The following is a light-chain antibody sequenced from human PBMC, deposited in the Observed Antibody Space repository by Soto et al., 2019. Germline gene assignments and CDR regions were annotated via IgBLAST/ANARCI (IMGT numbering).Light chain of an antibody. Sequence: QSALTQPASVSGSPGQSITISCTGTSSDVGGYNFVSWYQHHPGKAPKLIIHDVSSRPSGVSDRFSASKSGNTASLTISGLQDEDEADYYCSSYATSRTHVAFGGGTKVTVL. V-gene: IGLV2-14*01. CDR1: SSDVGGYNF. CDR2: DVS. CDR3: SSYATSRTHVA. J-gene: IGLJ2*01.